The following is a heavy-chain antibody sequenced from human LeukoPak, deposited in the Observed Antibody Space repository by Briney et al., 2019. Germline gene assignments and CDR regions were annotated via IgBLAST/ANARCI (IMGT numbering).Heavy chain of an antibody. J-gene: IGHJ3*02. CDR2: IYHSGST. Sequence: PSETLFLTCAVSGYSISSGYYWGWIRQPPGKGLEWIGSIYHSGSTYYNPSLKSRVTISVDTSKNQFSLKLSSVTAADTAVYYCARHDYSNYEFAFDIWGQGTMVTVSS. CDR1: GYSISSGYY. V-gene: IGHV4-38-2*01. CDR3: ARHDYSNYEFAFDI. D-gene: IGHD4-11*01.